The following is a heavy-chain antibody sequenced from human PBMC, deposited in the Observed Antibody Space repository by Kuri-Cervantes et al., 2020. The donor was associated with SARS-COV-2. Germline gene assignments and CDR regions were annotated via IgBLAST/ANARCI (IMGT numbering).Heavy chain of an antibody. CDR2: IYESGDT. CDR3: ARHALGGWYNEGDYYFDY. D-gene: IGHD6-19*01. J-gene: IGHJ4*02. V-gene: IGHV4-39*01. Sequence: SETLSLTCTVSGASISSSTYYWGWIRLSPGKGLEWLGSIYESGDTYYSPSLKSRLTLSVDTSKNQFSLKLSSVTAADTAVYYCARHALGGWYNEGDYYFDYWGQATLVTVSS. CDR1: GASISSSTYY.